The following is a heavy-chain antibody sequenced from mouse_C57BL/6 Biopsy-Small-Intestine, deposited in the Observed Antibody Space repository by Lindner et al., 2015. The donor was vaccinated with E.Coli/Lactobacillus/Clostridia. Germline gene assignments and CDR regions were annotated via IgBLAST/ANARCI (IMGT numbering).Heavy chain of an antibody. J-gene: IGHJ2*01. Sequence: VQLQESGPGLVAPSQSLSITCTVSGFSLTSYGVHWVRQPPGKGLEWLVVIWSDGSTTYNSALKSRLSISKDNSKSQVFLKMNSLQTDDTAMYYCARHGYYLYYYAMDYWGQGTTLTVSS. CDR1: GFSLTSYG. CDR2: IWSDGST. D-gene: IGHD1-1*02. V-gene: IGHV2-6-1*01. CDR3: ARHGYYLYYYAMDY.